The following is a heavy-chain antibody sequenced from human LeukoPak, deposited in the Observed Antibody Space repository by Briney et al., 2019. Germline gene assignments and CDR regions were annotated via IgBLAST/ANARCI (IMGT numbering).Heavy chain of an antibody. CDR2: ISSNGGST. CDR3: VRTTRGYGSDSSAEYFHH. V-gene: IGHV3-64D*06. Sequence: GGSLRLSCSASGFTFSSYAMHWVRQAPGKGLEHVSAISSNGGSTYYADSVKGRFTISRDNSKNTLYLQRSSLRAEDTAVYYCVRTTRGYGSDSSAEYFHHWGQGTLVTVSS. CDR1: GFTFSSYA. J-gene: IGHJ1*01. D-gene: IGHD3-10*01.